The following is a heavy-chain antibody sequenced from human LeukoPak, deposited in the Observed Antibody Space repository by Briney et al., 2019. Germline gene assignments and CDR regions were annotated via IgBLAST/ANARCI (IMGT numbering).Heavy chain of an antibody. CDR1: GFTFSSYS. D-gene: IGHD6-13*01. V-gene: IGHV3-21*01. J-gene: IGHJ4*02. CDR2: ISSSSSYT. CDR3: ARDSSSWFYFDY. Sequence: PGGSLRLSCAASGFTFSSYSMNWVRQAPGKGLEWVSSISSSSSYTYYADSMKGRFTISRDNAKNSLYLQMDSLRAEDTAVYYCARDSSSWFYFDYWGQGTLVTVSS.